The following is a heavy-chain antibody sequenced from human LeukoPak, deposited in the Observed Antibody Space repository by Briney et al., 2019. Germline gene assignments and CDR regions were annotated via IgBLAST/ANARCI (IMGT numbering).Heavy chain of an antibody. V-gene: IGHV3-9*01. CDR3: AKDPHYDILTGYYTFDY. CDR1: GFTFDDCA. J-gene: IGHJ4*02. Sequence: GRSLRLSCAASGFTFDDCAMHWVRQAPGKGLEWVSGISWNSGSIGYADSVKGRFTISRDNAKNSLYLQMNSLRAEDTALYYCAKDPHYDILTGYYTFDYWGQGTLVTVSS. CDR2: ISWNSGSI. D-gene: IGHD3-9*01.